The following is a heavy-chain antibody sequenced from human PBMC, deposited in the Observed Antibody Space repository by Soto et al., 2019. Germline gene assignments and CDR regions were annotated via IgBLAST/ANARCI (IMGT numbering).Heavy chain of an antibody. CDR3: ARGRGVTMIVNGMNV. D-gene: IGHD3-22*01. V-gene: IGHV1-2*04. CDR2: INPNSGGT. CDR1: GYTFTGYY. J-gene: IGHJ6*02. Sequence: ASVKVSCKASGYTFTGYYMHWVRQAPGQGLEWMGWINPNSGGTNYAQKFQGWVTMTRDTSISTAYMELSRLRSDDTAVYYCARGRGVTMIVNGMNVGAQGPRAPSP.